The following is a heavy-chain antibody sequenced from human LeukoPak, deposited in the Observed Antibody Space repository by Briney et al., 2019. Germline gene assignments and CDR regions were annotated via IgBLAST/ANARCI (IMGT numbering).Heavy chain of an antibody. CDR3: ARGQAGIVVVTATDAFDI. CDR1: GGSISSSSYY. V-gene: IGHV4-31*03. D-gene: IGHD2-21*02. J-gene: IGHJ3*02. CDR2: IYYSGST. Sequence: SETLSLTCTVSGGSISSSSYYWGWIRQHPGKGLEWIGYIYYSGSTYYNPSLKSRVTISVDTSKNHFSLKLSSVTAADTAVHYCARGQAGIVVVTATDAFDIWGQGTMVTVSS.